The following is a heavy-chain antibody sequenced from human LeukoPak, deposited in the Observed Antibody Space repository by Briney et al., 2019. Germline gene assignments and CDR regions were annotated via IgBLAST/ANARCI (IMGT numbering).Heavy chain of an antibody. V-gene: IGHV3-30*02. CDR2: IRYDGSNK. D-gene: IGHD3-3*01. CDR3: AGHYYDFWSGYADY. Sequence: GGSLRLSCAASGFTFSSYSLNWVRQAPGKGLEWVAFIRYDGSNKYYADSVKGRFTISRDNSKNTLYLQMNSLRAEDTAVYYCAGHYYDFWSGYADYWGQGTLVTVSS. CDR1: GFTFSSYS. J-gene: IGHJ4*02.